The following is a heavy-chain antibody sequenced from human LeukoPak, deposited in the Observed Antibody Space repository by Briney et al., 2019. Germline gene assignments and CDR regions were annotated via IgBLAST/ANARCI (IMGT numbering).Heavy chain of an antibody. CDR1: GGTFSSYA. CDR3: ARSEDIVATVPDY. Sequence: SVKVSCKASGGTFSSYAISWVRQAPGQGLEWMGGIIPIFGTANYAQKFQGRVTIAADESTSTAYMELSSLRSEDTAVYYCARSEDIVATVPDYWGQGTLVTVSS. V-gene: IGHV1-69*13. CDR2: IIPIFGTA. D-gene: IGHD5-12*01. J-gene: IGHJ4*02.